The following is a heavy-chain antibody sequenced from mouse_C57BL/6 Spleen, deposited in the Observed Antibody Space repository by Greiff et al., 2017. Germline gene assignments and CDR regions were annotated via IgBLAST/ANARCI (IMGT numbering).Heavy chain of an antibody. D-gene: IGHD2-3*01. CDR3: ARHGGGRWLLQGFDV. J-gene: IGHJ1*03. Sequence: QVQLQQSGPGLVAPSQSLSITCTVSGFSLTSYGVHWVRQPPGKGLEWLVVIWSDGSTTYNSALKSRLSISKDNSKSQVFLKMNSLQTDDTAMYYCARHGGGRWLLQGFDVWGTGTTVTVSS. CDR2: IWSDGST. V-gene: IGHV2-6-1*01. CDR1: GFSLTSYG.